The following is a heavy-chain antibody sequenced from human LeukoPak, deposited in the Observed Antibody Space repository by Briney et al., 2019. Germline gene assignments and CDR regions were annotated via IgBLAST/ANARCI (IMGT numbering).Heavy chain of an antibody. CDR3: ARDYDSSGYFDY. Sequence: GGSLRLSCAASGFTFSSYSMNWVRQAPGKGLEWVSSISSSSSYIYYADSVKGRFTISRDNAKYSLYLQMNSLRAEDTAVYYCARDYDSSGYFDYWGQGTLVTVSS. V-gene: IGHV3-21*01. CDR2: ISSSSSYI. D-gene: IGHD3-22*01. CDR1: GFTFSSYS. J-gene: IGHJ4*02.